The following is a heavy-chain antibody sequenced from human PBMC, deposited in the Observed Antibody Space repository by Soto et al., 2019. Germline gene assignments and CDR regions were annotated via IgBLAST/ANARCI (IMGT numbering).Heavy chain of an antibody. Sequence: PSETLSLTCTVSGGSVSNSNYYWGWIRQSPGKGLEWTGSVYYRGRSYSKSSVKSRVTISVDTSKNQFSLKLSSVTAADAAVYYCARPRKWLQYFEYWGQGTLVTVSS. CDR3: ARPRKWLQYFEY. CDR2: VYYRGRS. J-gene: IGHJ4*02. CDR1: GGSVSNSNYY. V-gene: IGHV4-39*01. D-gene: IGHD2-8*01.